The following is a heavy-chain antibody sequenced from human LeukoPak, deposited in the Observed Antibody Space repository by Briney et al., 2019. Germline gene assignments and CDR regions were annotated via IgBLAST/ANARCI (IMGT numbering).Heavy chain of an antibody. V-gene: IGHV4-39*01. CDR2: IYYSGST. D-gene: IGHD5-12*01. Sequence: PSETLSLTCTVSGGSISSSSYYWGWIRQPPGKGLEWIGSIYYSGSTYYNPSLKSRVTISVDTSKNQFSLKLSSVTAADTAVYYCARGFGWYSGYVYWFDPWGQGTLVTVSS. J-gene: IGHJ5*02. CDR3: ARGFGWYSGYVYWFDP. CDR1: GGSISSSSYY.